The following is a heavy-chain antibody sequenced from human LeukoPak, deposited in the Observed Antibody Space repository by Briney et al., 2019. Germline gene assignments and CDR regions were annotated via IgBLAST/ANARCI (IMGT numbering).Heavy chain of an antibody. J-gene: IGHJ4*02. CDR3: ARGGGYSSSSGVPAY. Sequence: GGSLRLSCAASGFTVSSYWMHWVRQAPGKGLVWVSRINSDGSSTSYADSVKGRFTISRDNAKNTLYLQMNSLRAEDTAVYYCARGGGYSSSSGVPAYWGQGTLVTVSS. V-gene: IGHV3-74*01. D-gene: IGHD6-6*01. CDR1: GFTVSSYW. CDR2: INSDGSST.